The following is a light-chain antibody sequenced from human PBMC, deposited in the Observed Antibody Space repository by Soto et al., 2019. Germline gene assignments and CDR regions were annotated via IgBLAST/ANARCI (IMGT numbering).Light chain of an antibody. CDR1: SSDVGRYNI. J-gene: IGLJ2*01. Sequence: QSVLTQPASVSGSPGQSITISCTGTSSDVGRYNIVSWYQQYPGKAPKLMIYEGSKRPSGVSNRFSGSKSGNTASLTISGLQAEDEADYYCCSYAGSSTLVFGGGTQLTVL. CDR3: CSYAGSSTLV. V-gene: IGLV2-23*01. CDR2: EGS.